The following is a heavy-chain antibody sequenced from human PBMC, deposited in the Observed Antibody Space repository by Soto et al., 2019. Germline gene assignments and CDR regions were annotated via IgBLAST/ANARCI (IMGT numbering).Heavy chain of an antibody. J-gene: IGHJ6*02. Sequence: QITLKESGPTLVKPTQTLTLTCTFSGFSLSTIGVGVGWIRQPPGKALECLALIYWDDDKRYSPSLKSRLTVTKDTSKNQVVLTMTNMDPVDTATYYCVQSRCGGDCLQSYSSHSYYGLDVWGQGTTVTGSS. CDR3: VQSRCGGDCLQSYSSHSYYGLDV. D-gene: IGHD2-21*02. V-gene: IGHV2-5*02. CDR2: IYWDDDK. CDR1: GFSLSTIGVG.